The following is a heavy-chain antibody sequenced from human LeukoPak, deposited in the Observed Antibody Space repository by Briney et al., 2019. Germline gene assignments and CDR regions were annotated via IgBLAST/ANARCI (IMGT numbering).Heavy chain of an antibody. J-gene: IGHJ4*02. CDR3: ARDLRGYSGYDNY. Sequence: SVKVSCKASGGTFSIYAISWVRQAPGQGLEWMGGIIPIFGTANYAQKFQGRVTITADKSTSTAYMELSSLRSEDTAVYYCARDLRGYSGYDNYWGQGTLVTVSS. CDR2: IIPIFGTA. V-gene: IGHV1-69*06. CDR1: GGTFSIYA. D-gene: IGHD5-12*01.